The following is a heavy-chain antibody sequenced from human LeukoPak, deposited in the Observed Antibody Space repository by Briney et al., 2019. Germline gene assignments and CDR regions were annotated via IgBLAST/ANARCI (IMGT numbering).Heavy chain of an antibody. CDR1: GLTVNSNY. D-gene: IGHD1-14*01. CDR2: IYSGGTT. CDR3: ASKVTTGY. Sequence: PGGSLRLSCVVSGLTVNSNYMSWVRQAPGKGLEWVSVIYSGGTTNYADSVKGRFIVYRDNSKNTLYLQMNSLRAEDPAVYYCASKVTTGYWGQGALVTVSS. J-gene: IGHJ4*02. V-gene: IGHV3-66*01.